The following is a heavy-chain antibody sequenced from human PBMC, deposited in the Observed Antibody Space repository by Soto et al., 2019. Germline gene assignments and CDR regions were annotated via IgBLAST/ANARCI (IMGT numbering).Heavy chain of an antibody. CDR2: ISYDGSNK. Sequence: GRSLRLSCAASGFTFSSYAMHWVRQAPGKGLEWVAVISYDGSNKYYADSVKGRFTISRDNSKNTLYLQMNSLRAEDTAVYYCARDPYTATPQQSYYYYGMDVWGQGTTVTVSS. CDR1: GFTFSSYA. J-gene: IGHJ6*02. V-gene: IGHV3-30-3*01. D-gene: IGHD2-15*01. CDR3: ARDPYTATPQQSYYYYGMDV.